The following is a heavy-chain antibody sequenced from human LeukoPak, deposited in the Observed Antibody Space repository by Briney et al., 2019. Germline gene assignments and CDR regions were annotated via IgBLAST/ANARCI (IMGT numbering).Heavy chain of an antibody. V-gene: IGHV3-74*01. CDR1: GFTFSTSW. Sequence: GGSLRLSCVASGFTFSTSWMYWLRQAPGQGLVWVSRMNGDGSDPSYADSVKGRFTISRDNAKNTLYLQMSSLRVEDTAVYFCARDGTFPDSNNYYYIDVWGKGTTVTVSS. D-gene: IGHD3-3*01. CDR2: MNGDGSDP. J-gene: IGHJ6*03. CDR3: ARDGTFPDSNNYYYIDV.